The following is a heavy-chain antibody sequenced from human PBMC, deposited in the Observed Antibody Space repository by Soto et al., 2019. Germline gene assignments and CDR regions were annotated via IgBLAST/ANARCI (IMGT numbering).Heavy chain of an antibody. J-gene: IGHJ5*02. V-gene: IGHV4-38-2*01. CDR2: IYHSGST. CDR1: GYSIRNGYY. Sequence: SETLSLTCAVSGYSIRNGYYWGWIRQPPGKGLEWIGTIYHSGSTYYNPSLKSRVTISVDASENHFSLKLSSVTAADTAVYYCARVGPYCGGDCYSPPPRGQGTLVTVSS. CDR3: ARVGPYCGGDCYSPPP. D-gene: IGHD2-21*02.